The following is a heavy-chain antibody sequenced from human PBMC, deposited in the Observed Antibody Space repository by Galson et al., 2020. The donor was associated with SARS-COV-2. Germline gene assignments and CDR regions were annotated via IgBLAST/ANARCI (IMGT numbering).Heavy chain of an antibody. CDR3: ARGHAHYDNSGYLTGWFDP. J-gene: IGHJ5*02. CDR1: GGTFSNYA. CDR2: IIPFLGTP. D-gene: IGHD3-22*01. V-gene: IGHV1-69*05. Sequence: ASVKVSCKASGGTFSNYAISWVRQAPGQGLEWMGGIIPFLGTPNYAQKFQDRVTITTDESTSTAYMQLNSLRSDDTAVYYCARGHAHYDNSGYLTGWFDPWGQGTLVTVSS.